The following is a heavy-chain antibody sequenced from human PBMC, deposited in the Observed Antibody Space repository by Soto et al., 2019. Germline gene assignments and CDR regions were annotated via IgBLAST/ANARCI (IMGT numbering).Heavy chain of an antibody. D-gene: IGHD3-3*01. CDR2: IHASGST. Sequence: SQTLSLTCTVSTISVRSGTYCWSWIRQPSGHGLEWIGYIHASGSTKYTPSLKNRVTISVDTSKNQFSLKLTSVTAADTGVYYCASGEIGDTISGVPTVAYYYGLDVWGQGTTVTVS. V-gene: IGHV4-61*01. CDR3: ASGEIGDTISGVPTVAYYYGLDV. CDR1: TISVRSGTYC. J-gene: IGHJ6*02.